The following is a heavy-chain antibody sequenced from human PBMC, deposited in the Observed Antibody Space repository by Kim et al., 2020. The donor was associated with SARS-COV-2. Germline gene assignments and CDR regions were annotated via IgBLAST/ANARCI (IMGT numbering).Heavy chain of an antibody. Sequence: ASVKVSCKASGYTFTNYAINWVRQAPGQGLEWMGCINTNTGDPTYAQGFTGRFVFSLDTSVSTAYLQISSLKAEDTAVYYCAREFYSSGSWGQGTLVTVSS. CDR3: AREFYSSGS. CDR1: GYTFTNYA. V-gene: IGHV7-4-1*02. J-gene: IGHJ5*02. D-gene: IGHD6-19*01. CDR2: INTNTGDP.